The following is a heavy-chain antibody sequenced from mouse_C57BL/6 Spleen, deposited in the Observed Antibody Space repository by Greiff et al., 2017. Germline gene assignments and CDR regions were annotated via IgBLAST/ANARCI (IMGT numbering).Heavy chain of an antibody. CDR3: ARSTTVVAYWYFDV. Sequence: QVQLQQSGTELVKPGASVKISCKASGYAFSSSWMNWVKQRPGKGLEWIGRIYPGDGDTNYNGKFKGKATLTADKSSSTAYMQLSSLTSEDSAVYFCARSTTVVAYWYFDVWGTGTTVTVSS. CDR1: GYAFSSSW. V-gene: IGHV1-82*01. CDR2: IYPGDGDT. J-gene: IGHJ1*03. D-gene: IGHD1-1*01.